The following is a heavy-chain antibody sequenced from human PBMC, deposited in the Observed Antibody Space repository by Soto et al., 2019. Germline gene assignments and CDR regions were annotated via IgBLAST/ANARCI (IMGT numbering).Heavy chain of an antibody. CDR3: ARIQLDTIMALDY. Sequence: GGSLRLSCAASGFTFSSYWMHWVRQAPGKGLVWVSRLKSDGSGTTYADSVKGRLTISRDNAKNTLYLQMNGLRAEDTAVYYCARIQLDTIMALDYWGQRT. CDR2: LKSDGSGT. J-gene: IGHJ4*02. CDR1: GFTFSSYW. V-gene: IGHV3-74*01. D-gene: IGHD1-1*01.